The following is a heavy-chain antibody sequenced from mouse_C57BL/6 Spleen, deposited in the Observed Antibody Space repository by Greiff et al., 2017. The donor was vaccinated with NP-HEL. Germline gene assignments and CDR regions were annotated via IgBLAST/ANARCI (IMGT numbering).Heavy chain of an antibody. CDR3: ARGGLYYYGSSYDAMDY. Sequence: EVKLMESGPGMVKPSQSLSLTCTVTGYSITSGYDWHWIRHFPGNKLEWMGYISYSGSTNYNPSLKSRISITHDTSKNHFFLKLNAVTTEDTATYYCARGGLYYYGSSYDAMDYWGQGTSVTVSS. V-gene: IGHV3-1*01. CDR2: ISYSGST. J-gene: IGHJ4*01. D-gene: IGHD1-1*01. CDR1: GYSITSGYD.